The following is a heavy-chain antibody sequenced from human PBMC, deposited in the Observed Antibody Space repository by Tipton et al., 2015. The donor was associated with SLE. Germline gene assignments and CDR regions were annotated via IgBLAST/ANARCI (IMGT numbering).Heavy chain of an antibody. CDR3: ASTLGSSIDH. D-gene: IGHD6-6*01. J-gene: IGHJ4*02. V-gene: IGHV4-59*08. CDR2: IYYSGST. Sequence: TLSLTCTVSGGSISNYYWSWIRQPPGKGLEWIGYIYYSGSTNYNPSLKSRVTISVDTSKNQVSLKLSSVTAADTAVYYCASTLGSSIDHWGQGTLVTVSS. CDR1: GGSISNYY.